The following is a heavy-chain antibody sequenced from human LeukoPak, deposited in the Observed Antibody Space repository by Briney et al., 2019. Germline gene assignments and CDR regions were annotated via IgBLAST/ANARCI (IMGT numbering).Heavy chain of an antibody. CDR1: GFTVSSNY. Sequence: GGSLRLSCAASGFTVSSNYMTWVRQAPGKGLEWVSLMYGAGSTHYADSVRGRFTISRDNSKNTVYVQMNSLRAEDTAVYYCGASNLLNGYFSLNYWGQGTLVTVSS. J-gene: IGHJ4*02. CDR3: GASNLLNGYFSLNY. CDR2: MYGAGST. D-gene: IGHD3-9*01. V-gene: IGHV3-66*01.